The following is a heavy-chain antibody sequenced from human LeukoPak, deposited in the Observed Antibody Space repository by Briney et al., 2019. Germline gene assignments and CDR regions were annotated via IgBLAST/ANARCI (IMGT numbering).Heavy chain of an antibody. Sequence: KPSETLSLTCTVSGDSITNTFYYWAWIRQPPGRGLEWIASIYYSGTTHYKSSLKSRVTISVDTSKNQCSLKLTSVTAADTAVYYCARHPKPATYGLYYFDYWGQGSLVTVSS. V-gene: IGHV4-39*01. J-gene: IGHJ4*02. CDR2: IYYSGTT. CDR1: GDSITNTFYY. D-gene: IGHD1-14*01. CDR3: ARHPKPATYGLYYFDY.